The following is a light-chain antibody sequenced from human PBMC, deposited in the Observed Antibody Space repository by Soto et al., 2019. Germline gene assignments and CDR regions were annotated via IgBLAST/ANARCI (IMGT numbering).Light chain of an antibody. Sequence: QSALTQPPSASGSPGQSVTISCTGTSSDVGAYNYVSWYQQYPGTAPKLMIYEVSKRPSGVPDRFSGSKSGKTASLTVSGLQPEDEADYYCPSYASSNIWVFGGGTKLTVL. CDR3: PSYASSNIWV. J-gene: IGLJ3*02. CDR2: EVS. CDR1: SSDVGAYNY. V-gene: IGLV2-8*01.